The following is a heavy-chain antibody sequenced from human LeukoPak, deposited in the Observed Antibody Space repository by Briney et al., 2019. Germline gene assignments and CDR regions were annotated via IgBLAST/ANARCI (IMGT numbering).Heavy chain of an antibody. CDR2: IRSKAYGGTT. Sequence: PGGSLRLSCTASGFTFGDYVLSWVRQAPGKRLEWVGFIRSKAYGGTTEYAASVKGRFTISRDDSKSIAYLQMNSLKTDDTAVYYCTRVRIQQWLVPPNFDFWGQGALVTVSS. CDR1: GFTFGDYV. D-gene: IGHD6-19*01. V-gene: IGHV3-49*04. J-gene: IGHJ4*02. CDR3: TRVRIQQWLVPPNFDF.